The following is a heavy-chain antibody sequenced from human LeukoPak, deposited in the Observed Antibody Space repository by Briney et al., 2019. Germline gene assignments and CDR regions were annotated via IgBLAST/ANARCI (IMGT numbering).Heavy chain of an antibody. CDR3: ARDVLWDIVVVPAAIPDY. V-gene: IGHV3-21*01. J-gene: IGHJ4*02. CDR2: ISSSSSYI. D-gene: IGHD2-2*02. CDR1: GFTFSSYS. Sequence: GGSLRLSCAASGFTFSSYSMNWVRQAPGKGLEWVSSISSSSSYIYYADSVKGRFTISRDNAKNSLYLQMNSLRAEDTAVYYCARDVLWDIVVVPAAIPDYWGQGTLVIVSS.